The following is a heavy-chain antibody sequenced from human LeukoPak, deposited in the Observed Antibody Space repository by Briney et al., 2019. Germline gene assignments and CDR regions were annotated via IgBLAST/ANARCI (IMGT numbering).Heavy chain of an antibody. J-gene: IGHJ4*02. CDR1: GFTFSSYW. Sequence: GGSLRLSCAASGFTFSSYWMSWVRQAPGKGLEWVANIKQDGSEKYYVDSVKGRFTISRDNAKNSLYLQMNSLRAEDTAVYYCARDPTPFGYYYDSSGLATAYWGQGTLVTVSS. V-gene: IGHV3-7*01. CDR3: ARDPTPFGYYYDSSGLATAY. CDR2: IKQDGSEK. D-gene: IGHD3-22*01.